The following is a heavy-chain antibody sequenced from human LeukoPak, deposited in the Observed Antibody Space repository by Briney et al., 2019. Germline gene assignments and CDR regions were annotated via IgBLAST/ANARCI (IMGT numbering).Heavy chain of an antibody. Sequence: GGSLRLSCAASGLTFSSYGMHWVRQAPGKGLEWVAVISYDGSNKYYADSVKGRFTISRDNSKNTLYLQMNSLRAEDTAVYYCAKGVALDYWGQGTLVTVSS. CDR3: AKGVALDY. CDR1: GLTFSSYG. CDR2: ISYDGSNK. J-gene: IGHJ4*02. D-gene: IGHD3-16*01. V-gene: IGHV3-30*18.